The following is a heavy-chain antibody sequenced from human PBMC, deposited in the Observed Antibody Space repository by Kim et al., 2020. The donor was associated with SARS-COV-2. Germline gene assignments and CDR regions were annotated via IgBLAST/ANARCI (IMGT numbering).Heavy chain of an antibody. Sequence: GGSLRLSCAASGFTFDDYAMHWVRQAPGKGLEWVSGISWNSGSIGYADAVKGRFTISRDNAKNSLYLQMNSLRAEDTALYYCAKATLSSGFDYWGQGTLVTVSS. CDR1: GFTFDDYA. D-gene: IGHD3-10*01. V-gene: IGHV3-9*01. J-gene: IGHJ4*02. CDR2: ISWNSGSI. CDR3: AKATLSSGFDY.